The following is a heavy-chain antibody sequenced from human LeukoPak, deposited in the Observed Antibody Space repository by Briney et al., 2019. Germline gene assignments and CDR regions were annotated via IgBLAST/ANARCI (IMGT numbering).Heavy chain of an antibody. CDR3: ATTSGYFYY. CDR1: GGTFSSYA. J-gene: IGHJ4*02. Sequence: ASVKVSCKASGGTFSSYAISWVRQAPGQGLEWMGGIIPIFGTANYAQKFQGRVTMTRDTSISTAYMELSRLRSDDTAVYYCATTSGYFYYWGQGTLVTVSS. D-gene: IGHD1-26*01. CDR2: IIPIFGTA. V-gene: IGHV1-69*05.